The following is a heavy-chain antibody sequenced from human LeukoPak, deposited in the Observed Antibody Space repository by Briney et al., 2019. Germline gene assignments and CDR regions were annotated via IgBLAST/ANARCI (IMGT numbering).Heavy chain of an antibody. J-gene: IGHJ4*02. V-gene: IGHV4-4*07. CDR1: GVSISNYY. D-gene: IGHD3-10*01. CDR3: ARDWFTLDY. Sequence: MSSETLSLTCSVSGVSISNYYRSWIRQPAGKGLEWIGRIYTSGSTNYNPSLKSRVTMSVDTSKNQFSLKLSSVTAADTAVYYCARDWFTLDYWGQGTLVTVSS. CDR2: IYTSGST.